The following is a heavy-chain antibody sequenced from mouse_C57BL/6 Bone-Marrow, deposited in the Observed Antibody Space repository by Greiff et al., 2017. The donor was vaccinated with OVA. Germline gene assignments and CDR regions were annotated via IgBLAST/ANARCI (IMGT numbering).Heavy chain of an antibody. CDR3: ARRGLRWYFDV. V-gene: IGHV5-6*01. D-gene: IGHD3-1*01. CDR2: ISSGGSYT. Sequence: EVQVVESGGDLVKPGGSLKLSCAASGFTFSSYGMSWVRQTPDKRLEWVATISSGGSYTYYPDSVKGRFTISRDNAKNTLYLQMSSLKSEDTAMYYCARRGLRWYFDVWGTGTTVTVSS. CDR1: GFTFSSYG. J-gene: IGHJ1*03.